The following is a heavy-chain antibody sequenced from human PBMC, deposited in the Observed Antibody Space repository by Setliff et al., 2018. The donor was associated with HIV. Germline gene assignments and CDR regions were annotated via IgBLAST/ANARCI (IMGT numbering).Heavy chain of an antibody. J-gene: IGHJ6*02. V-gene: IGHV4-4*07. CDR2: IFASGNT. CDR3: AREEKLSAVAGTMYYYYAMDV. CDR1: GGSINSFY. D-gene: IGHD6-19*01. Sequence: KTSETLSLTCTVSGGSINSFYWNWVRQPAGRGLEWIGRIFASGNTNYNPSLKSRVTIAVDTPKNQFSLKLSSVTAADTAVYYCAREEKLSAVAGTMYYYYAMDVWGQGTTVTVSS.